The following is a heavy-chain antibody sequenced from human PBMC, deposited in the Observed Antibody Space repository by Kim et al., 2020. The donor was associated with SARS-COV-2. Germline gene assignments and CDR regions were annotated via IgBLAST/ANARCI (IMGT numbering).Heavy chain of an antibody. CDR1: GFTFSSYA. CDR3: AKVLEVLRVIEPMDV. CDR2: ISGSGGST. Sequence: GGSLRLSCAASGFTFSSYAMSWVRQAPGKGLEWVSAISGSGGSTYYADSVKGRFTISRDNSKNTLYLQMNSLRAEDTAVYYCAKVLEVLRVIEPMDVWGKGTTVTVSS. D-gene: IGHD2-21*01. J-gene: IGHJ6*03. V-gene: IGHV3-23*01.